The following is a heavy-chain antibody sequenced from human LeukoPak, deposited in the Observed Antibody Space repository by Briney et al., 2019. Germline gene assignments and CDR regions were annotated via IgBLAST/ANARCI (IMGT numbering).Heavy chain of an antibody. J-gene: IGHJ5*02. D-gene: IGHD2-2*01. CDR2: IYYSGST. CDR3: AGAPGGIYCSSTSCYDLRWFDP. V-gene: IGHV4-30-4*08. CDR1: GGSISSGDYY. Sequence: KTSQTLSLTCTVSGGSISSGDYYWSWIRQPPGKGLEWIGYIYYSGSTYYNPSLKSRVTISVDTSKNQFSLKLSSVTAADTAVYYCAGAPGGIYCSSTSCYDLRWFDPWGQGTLVTVSS.